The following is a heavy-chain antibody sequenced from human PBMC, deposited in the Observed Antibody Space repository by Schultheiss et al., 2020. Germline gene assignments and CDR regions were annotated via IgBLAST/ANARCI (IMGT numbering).Heavy chain of an antibody. D-gene: IGHD3-10*01. CDR1: GFTFSDYY. V-gene: IGHV3-11*04. CDR2: ISSSGSTI. Sequence: GGSLRLSCAASGFTFSDYYMSWIRQAPGKGLEWVSYISSSGSTIYYADSVKGRFTISRDNAKNSLYLQMNSLRAEDTAVYYCAREFEGFGDARYYYYGMDVWGQGTTVTVSS. CDR3: AREFEGFGDARYYYYGMDV. J-gene: IGHJ6*02.